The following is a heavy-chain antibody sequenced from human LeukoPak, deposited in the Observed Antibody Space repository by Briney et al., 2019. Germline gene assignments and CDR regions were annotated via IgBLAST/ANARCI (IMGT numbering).Heavy chain of an antibody. D-gene: IGHD2-2*01. J-gene: IGHJ4*02. CDR2: INPSGGST. CDR1: GYTFTSYY. Sequence: GASVKVSCKASGYTFTSYYMHWVRQAPGQGLEWMGIINPSGGSTSYAQKFQGRVTMTRDTSTSTVYMELSGLRSEDTAVYYCARDPGWTYCSSTSCSFFDYWGQGTLVTVSS. V-gene: IGHV1-46*01. CDR3: ARDPGWTYCSSTSCSFFDY.